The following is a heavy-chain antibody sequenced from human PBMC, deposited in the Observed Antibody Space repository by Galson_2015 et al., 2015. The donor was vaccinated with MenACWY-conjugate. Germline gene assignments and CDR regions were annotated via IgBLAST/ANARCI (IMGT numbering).Heavy chain of an antibody. CDR1: GGSISSYY. J-gene: IGHJ4*02. Sequence: ETLSLTCTVSGGSISSYYWSWIRQPPGKGLEWIGYIHYSGSTKYNPSLKTRITMSLDTSENQFSLKLSSVTAADTAVYYCARWAAVKMIEYCGQGTLVTVSS. D-gene: IGHD6-25*01. CDR3: ARWAAVKMIEY. CDR2: IHYSGST. V-gene: IGHV4-59*01.